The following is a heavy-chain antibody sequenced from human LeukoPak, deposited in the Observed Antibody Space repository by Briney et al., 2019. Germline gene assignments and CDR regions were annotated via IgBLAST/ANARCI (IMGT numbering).Heavy chain of an antibody. Sequence: SVKVSCKASGGTFSSYAISWVRQAPEQGLEWMGGIIPIFGTANYAQKFQGRVTITADESTSTAYMELSSLRSEDTAVYYCARAEGEGTENYYMDVWGKGTTVTVSS. J-gene: IGHJ6*03. D-gene: IGHD2-21*01. CDR2: IIPIFGTA. V-gene: IGHV1-69*13. CDR1: GGTFSSYA. CDR3: ARAEGEGTENYYMDV.